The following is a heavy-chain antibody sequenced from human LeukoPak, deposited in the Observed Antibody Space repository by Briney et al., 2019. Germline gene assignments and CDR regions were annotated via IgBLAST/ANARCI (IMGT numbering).Heavy chain of an antibody. Sequence: PSETLSLTCTVTGGSISRRGDYWGWIRQPPGKGLEWIGSIYYSGSTYYDPSFKSRVTISVDTSRNQFSLQLNYVTAADTAVYYCARNESVLGTTGLNDFFDDWGQGSLVSVSS. D-gene: IGHD1-26*01. J-gene: IGHJ4*02. CDR2: IYYSGST. CDR1: GGSISRRGDY. CDR3: ARNESVLGTTGLNDFFDD. V-gene: IGHV4-39*01.